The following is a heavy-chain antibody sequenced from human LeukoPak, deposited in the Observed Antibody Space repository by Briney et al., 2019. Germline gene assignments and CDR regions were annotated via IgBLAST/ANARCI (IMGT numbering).Heavy chain of an antibody. V-gene: IGHV4-4*07. CDR3: ARLRKDFNHYFDC. D-gene: IGHD2-21*01. CDR1: GGSFSGYY. J-gene: IGHJ4*02. CDR2: FSAGGST. Sequence: SETLSLTCAVSGGSFSGYYWTWIRQPAGKGLEWIGRFSAGGSTYYNPSLKSRVTMSVDTSKNQFSLKLNSVTAADTAVYYCARLRKDFNHYFDCWGQGSLVTVSS.